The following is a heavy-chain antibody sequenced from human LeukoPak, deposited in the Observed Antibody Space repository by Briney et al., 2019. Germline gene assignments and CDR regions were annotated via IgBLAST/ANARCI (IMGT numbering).Heavy chain of an antibody. D-gene: IGHD2-21*02. CDR1: GYTFTGYY. J-gene: IGHJ6*03. Sequence: GASVKVSCKASGYTFTGYYMHWVRQAQGQGLGWMGWINPNSGGTNYAQKFQGRVTMTRDTSISTAYMELSRLRSDDAAVYYCARDRVTNYYYYYMDVWGKGTTVTISS. V-gene: IGHV1-2*02. CDR3: ARDRVTNYYYYYMDV. CDR2: INPNSGGT.